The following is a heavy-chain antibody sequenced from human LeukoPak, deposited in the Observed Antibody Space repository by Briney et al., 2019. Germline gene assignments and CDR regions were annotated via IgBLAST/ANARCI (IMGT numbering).Heavy chain of an antibody. CDR1: GFTFDDYA. Sequence: PGRSLRLSCAASGFTFDDYAMHWVRQAPGKGLEWVSGISWNSGSIGYADSVKGRFTISRDNAKSSLSLQMNSLRPEDTALYYCAKGRSGYNSLFDYWGQGTLVTVSS. J-gene: IGHJ4*02. V-gene: IGHV3-9*01. D-gene: IGHD3-22*01. CDR3: AKGRSGYNSLFDY. CDR2: ISWNSGSI.